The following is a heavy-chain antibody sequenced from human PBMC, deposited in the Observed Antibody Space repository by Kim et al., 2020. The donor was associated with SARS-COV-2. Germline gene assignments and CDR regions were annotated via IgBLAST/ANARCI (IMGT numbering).Heavy chain of an antibody. D-gene: IGHD3-22*01. CDR2: INHSGST. V-gene: IGHV4-34*01. CDR1: GGSFSGYY. CDR3: ARGHPGRSGIVVVSGRNYFDY. J-gene: IGHJ4*02. Sequence: SETLSLTCAVYGGSFSGYYWSWIRQPPGKGLEWIGEINHSGSTNYNPSLKSRVTISVDTSKNQFSLKLSSVTAADTAVYYCARGHPGRSGIVVVSGRNYFDYWGQGTLVTVSS.